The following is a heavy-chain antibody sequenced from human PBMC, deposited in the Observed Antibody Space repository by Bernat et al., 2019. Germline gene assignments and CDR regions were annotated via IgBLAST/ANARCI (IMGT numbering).Heavy chain of an antibody. CDR1: GFSLSSTAVG. CDR3: AHGSGWLFDH. J-gene: IGHJ4*02. V-gene: IGHV2-5*01. Sequence: QITLKESGPTLVKPTQTLTLTCTFSGFSLSSTAVGVGWIRQPPGKPLEWLALIYWNDDNKYSPSLKNRLSITKDTSGNQVVLTLTNVDPVDTATYFCAHGSGWLFDHWGPGTLLTVSS. CDR2: IYWNDDN. D-gene: IGHD6-19*01.